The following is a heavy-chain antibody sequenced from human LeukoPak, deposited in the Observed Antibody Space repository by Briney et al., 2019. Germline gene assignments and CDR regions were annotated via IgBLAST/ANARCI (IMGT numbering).Heavy chain of an antibody. D-gene: IGHD3-22*01. CDR3: ARHEGGSYDSSGYCFDY. Sequence: ASETLSLTCTVSGCSISSSSYYWGWIRQPPGKGLEWIGRIYYSGSTYYNPSLKSRLTISVDTSKNQFSLKLSSVTAADTAVYYCARHEGGSYDSSGYCFDYWGQGTLVTVSS. V-gene: IGHV4-39*01. J-gene: IGHJ4*02. CDR2: IYYSGST. CDR1: GCSISSSSYY.